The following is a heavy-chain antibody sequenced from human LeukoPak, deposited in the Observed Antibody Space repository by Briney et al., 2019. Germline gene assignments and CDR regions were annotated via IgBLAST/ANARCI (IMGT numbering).Heavy chain of an antibody. D-gene: IGHD3-3*01. Sequence: GGSLRLSCAASGFTFSNAWMSWVRQAPGKGLEWVGRIKSKTDGGTTDYAAPVKGRFTISRDDSKNTLYLQMNSLKTEDTAVYYCTTQGPFGVVIMAMDYWGQGTLVTVSS. CDR2: IKSKTDGGTT. CDR1: GFTFSNAW. V-gene: IGHV3-15*01. J-gene: IGHJ4*02. CDR3: TTQGPFGVVIMAMDY.